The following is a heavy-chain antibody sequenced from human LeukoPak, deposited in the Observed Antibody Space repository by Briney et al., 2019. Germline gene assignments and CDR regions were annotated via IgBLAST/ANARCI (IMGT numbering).Heavy chain of an antibody. V-gene: IGHV1-2*02. Sequence: GAPVKVSCKASGYTFTSYGISWVRQAPGQGLEWMGCINPNSGGTKYAQKFQGGVTLTRDTSISTAYMELSRLRSDDTAVYYCARGETVYGEAIVYWGQGTLVTVSS. CDR2: INPNSGGT. CDR3: ARGETVYGEAIVY. CDR1: GYTFTSYG. J-gene: IGHJ4*02. D-gene: IGHD3-16*02.